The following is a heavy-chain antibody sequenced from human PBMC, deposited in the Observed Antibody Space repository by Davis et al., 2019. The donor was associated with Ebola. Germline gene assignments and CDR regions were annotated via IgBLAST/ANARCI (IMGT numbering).Heavy chain of an antibody. J-gene: IGHJ4*02. CDR3: TTPSRDGYNR. V-gene: IGHV3-23*01. CDR2: ITGSGDST. CDR1: GFTFSSYA. Sequence: GESLKISCAASGFTFSSYAMNWVRQAPGKGLEWVSTITGSGDSTHYADSVKGRFTISRDNSKNTLCLQMNSLRAEDTAVYYCTTPSRDGYNRWGQGTLVTVSS. D-gene: IGHD5-24*01.